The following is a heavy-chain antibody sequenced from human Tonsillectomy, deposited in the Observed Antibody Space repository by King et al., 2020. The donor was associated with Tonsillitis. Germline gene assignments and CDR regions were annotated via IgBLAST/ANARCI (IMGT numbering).Heavy chain of an antibody. CDR2: INGDGSRT. J-gene: IGHJ6*03. CDR3: ARAPPGNYYYYMDV. CDR1: GFTFSTYW. V-gene: IGHV3-74*01. D-gene: IGHD1-26*01. Sequence: VQLVESGGGLVQPGGSLRLSCAASGFTFSTYWMHWVRQAPGKGLVWVSRINGDGSRTRYADSVKGRFPISRDNAKNTLYLQMNSPRAGDTAVYYCARAPPGNYYYYMDVWGKGTTVTVSS.